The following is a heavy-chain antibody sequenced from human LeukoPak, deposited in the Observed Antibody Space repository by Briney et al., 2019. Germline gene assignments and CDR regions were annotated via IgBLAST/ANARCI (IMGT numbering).Heavy chain of an antibody. CDR3: ARLPIVVVPAATYFDY. V-gene: IGHV4-4*07. CDR2: IYST. D-gene: IGHD2-2*01. CDR1: GGSISSYS. Sequence: SETLSLTCTVSGGSISSYSWSWIRQPAGKGLEWIGRIYSTNYNPSLKSRVTISVDTSKNQFSLKLSSVTAADTAVYYCARLPIVVVPAATYFDYWGQGTLVTVSS. J-gene: IGHJ4*02.